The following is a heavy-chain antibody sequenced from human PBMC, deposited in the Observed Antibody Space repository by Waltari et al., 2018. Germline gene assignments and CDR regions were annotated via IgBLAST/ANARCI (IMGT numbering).Heavy chain of an antibody. D-gene: IGHD4-17*01. J-gene: IGHJ4*02. CDR3: ARKYGAKFDY. V-gene: IGHV4-34*01. CDR1: GGSFSGYS. Sequence: QVQLQQWGAGLLKPSETLSLTCAVYGGSFSGYSWSWIRQPPGKGLEWIGEINHSGSTNYNPSLKSRVTISVDTSKNQFSLKLSSVTAADTAVYYCARKYGAKFDYWGQGTLVTVSS. CDR2: INHSGST.